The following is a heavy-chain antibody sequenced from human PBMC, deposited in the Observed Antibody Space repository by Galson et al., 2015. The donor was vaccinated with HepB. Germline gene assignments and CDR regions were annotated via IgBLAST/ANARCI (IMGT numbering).Heavy chain of an antibody. CDR3: ARGDYYDSSGYRIDY. V-gene: IGHV1-69*02. Sequence: SVKVSCKASGGTFSSYTISWVRQAPGQGLEWMGRIIPILGIANYAQKFQGRVTITADKSTSTAYMELSSLRSEDTAVYYCARGDYYDSSGYRIDYWGQGTLVTVSS. CDR1: GGTFSSYT. D-gene: IGHD3-22*01. J-gene: IGHJ4*02. CDR2: IIPILGIA.